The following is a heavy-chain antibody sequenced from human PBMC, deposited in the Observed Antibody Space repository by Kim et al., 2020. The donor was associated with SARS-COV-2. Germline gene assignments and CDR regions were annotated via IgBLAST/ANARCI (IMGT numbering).Heavy chain of an antibody. J-gene: IGHJ6*02. V-gene: IGHV6-1*01. CDR3: ARDDGIAAAGTLYYYYYGMDV. CDR1: GDSVSSNSAA. D-gene: IGHD6-13*01. Sequence: SQTLSLTCAISGDSVSSNSAAWNWIRQSPSRGLEWLGRTYYRSKWYNDYAVSVKSRITINPDTSKNQFSLQLNSVTPEDTAVYYCARDDGIAAAGTLYYYYYGMDVWGQGTTVTVSS. CDR2: TYYRSKWYN.